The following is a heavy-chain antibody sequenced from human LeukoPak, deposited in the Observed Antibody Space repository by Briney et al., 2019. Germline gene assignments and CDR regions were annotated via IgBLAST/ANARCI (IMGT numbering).Heavy chain of an antibody. J-gene: IGHJ3*02. Sequence: GGSLRLSCAASGFTFADYGLNSGRQAPRRGLGWVSGIIWAGGSISCADSVKGRFTVSRDNAKNSLSLHMNSLRACDTALYHCARAITIFGGVITQAFDIWGQGTMVTVSS. CDR1: GFTFADYG. V-gene: IGHV3-20*01. CDR2: IIWAGGSI. D-gene: IGHD3-3*01. CDR3: ARAITIFGGVITQAFDI.